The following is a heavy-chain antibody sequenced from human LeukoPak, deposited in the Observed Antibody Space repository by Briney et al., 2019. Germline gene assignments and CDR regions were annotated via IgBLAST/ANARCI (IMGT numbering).Heavy chain of an antibody. CDR3: ARPLKLVYQYWYFDL. Sequence: SETPSLTCTVSGGSISSYHWSWIRQPPGKGLEWIGYIYYSGSTNYNPSLKSRVTISVDTSKNQFSLKLSSVTAADTAVYYCARPLKLVYQYWYFDLWGRGTLVTVSS. J-gene: IGHJ2*01. CDR1: GGSISSYH. D-gene: IGHD3-9*01. CDR2: IYYSGST. V-gene: IGHV4-59*08.